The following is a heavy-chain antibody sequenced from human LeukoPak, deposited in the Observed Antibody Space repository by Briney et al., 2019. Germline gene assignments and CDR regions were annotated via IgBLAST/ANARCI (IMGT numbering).Heavy chain of an antibody. V-gene: IGHV3-21*01. CDR1: GFTFSSYS. CDR2: ISSSSSYI. Sequence: GGSLRLSCAASGFTFSSYSMNWVRQAPGKGLKWVSSISSSSSYIYYADSVKGRFTISRDNAKNSLYLQMNSLRAEDTAVYYCARDGEQQLSCYFDYWGQGTLVTVSS. D-gene: IGHD6-13*01. J-gene: IGHJ4*02. CDR3: ARDGEQQLSCYFDY.